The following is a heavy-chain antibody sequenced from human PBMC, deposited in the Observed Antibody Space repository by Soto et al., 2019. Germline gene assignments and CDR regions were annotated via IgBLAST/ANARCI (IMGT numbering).Heavy chain of an antibody. Sequence: PGESLKNSCKGSGYSITSYWISRVRQMPGKGLEWMGRIDPSDSYTNYSPSFQGHVTISADRSISTAYLQWSSLKASDTAMYYCARLLLSRVDFDPWGQGTLVTVSS. V-gene: IGHV5-10-1*01. CDR2: IDPSDSYT. CDR1: GYSITSYW. J-gene: IGHJ5*02. CDR3: ARLLLSRVDFDP. D-gene: IGHD3-16*02.